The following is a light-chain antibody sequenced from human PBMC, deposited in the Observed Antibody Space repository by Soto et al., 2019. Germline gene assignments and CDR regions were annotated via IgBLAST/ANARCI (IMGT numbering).Light chain of an antibody. V-gene: IGKV1-5*03. CDR2: KAS. Sequence: DIQMTQSPSTLSGSVGDRVTITCRASQTISSWLAWYQQKPGKAPKLLIYKASTLKSGVPSRFSGSGSGTEFSLTISSLQPDEFATYCCQCYSSYPWTFGQGTKVDIK. CDR1: QTISSW. J-gene: IGKJ1*01. CDR3: QCYSSYPWT.